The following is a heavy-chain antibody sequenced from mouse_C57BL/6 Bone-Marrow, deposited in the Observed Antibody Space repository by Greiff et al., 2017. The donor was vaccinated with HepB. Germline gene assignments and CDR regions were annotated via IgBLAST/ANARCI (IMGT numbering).Heavy chain of an antibody. D-gene: IGHD1-1*01. CDR3: ARSTTVVATRAMDY. Sequence: QVQLQQPGAELVKPGASVKLSCKASGYTFTSYWIHWVKQRPGQGLEWIGMIHPNSGSTNYNEKFKSKATLTVDKSSSTAYMQLSSLTSEDSAVYYCARSTTVVATRAMDYWGQGTSVTVSS. V-gene: IGHV1-64*01. CDR2: IHPNSGST. J-gene: IGHJ4*01. CDR1: GYTFTSYW.